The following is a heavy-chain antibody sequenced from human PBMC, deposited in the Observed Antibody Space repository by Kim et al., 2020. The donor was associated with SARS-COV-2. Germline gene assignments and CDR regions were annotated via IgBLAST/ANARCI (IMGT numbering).Heavy chain of an antibody. V-gene: IGHV4-34*01. J-gene: IGHJ4*02. D-gene: IGHD3-16*01. CDR3: ARGQRGWGSRFDY. CDR1: GGSFSGYY. CDR2: INHSGST. Sequence: SETLSLTCAVYGGSFSGYYWSWIRQPPGKGLEWIGEINHSGSTNYNPSLKSRVTISVDTSKNQFSLKLSSVTAADTAVYYCARGQRGWGSRFDYWGQGTLVTVSS.